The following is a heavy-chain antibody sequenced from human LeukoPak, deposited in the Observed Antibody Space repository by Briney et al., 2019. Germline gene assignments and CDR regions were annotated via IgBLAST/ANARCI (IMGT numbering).Heavy chain of an antibody. CDR2: INPNSGGT. J-gene: IGHJ4*02. Sequence: GASVKVSCKPSGYTFTGYYMHWVRQAPGQRLESMGWINPNSGGTNYAQKFQARVTMTRDTSISTAYMELSRLRSDDTAVYYCARTKDRITMLVVAQYDYWGQGTLVTVSS. CDR3: ARTKDRITMLVVAQYDY. V-gene: IGHV1-2*02. D-gene: IGHD3-22*01. CDR1: GYTFTGYY.